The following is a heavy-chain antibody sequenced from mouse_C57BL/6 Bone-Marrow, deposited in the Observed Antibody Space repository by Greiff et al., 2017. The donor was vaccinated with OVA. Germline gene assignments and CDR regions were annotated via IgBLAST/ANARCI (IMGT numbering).Heavy chain of an antibody. CDR2: INPSTGGT. J-gene: IGHJ2*01. Sequence: EVQLQQSGPELVKPGASVKISCKASGYSFTGYYMNWVKQSPEKSLEWIGEINPSTGGTTYNQKFKAKATLTVDKSSSTAYMQLKSLTSEDSAVYYCAAYYSNPYFDYWGQGTTLTVSS. CDR1: GYSFTGYY. D-gene: IGHD2-5*01. CDR3: AAYYSNPYFDY. V-gene: IGHV1-42*01.